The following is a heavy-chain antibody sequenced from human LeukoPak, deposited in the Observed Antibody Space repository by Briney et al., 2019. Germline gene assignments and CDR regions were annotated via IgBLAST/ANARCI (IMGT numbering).Heavy chain of an antibody. Sequence: SETLSLTCTVSGGSISSYYWSWIRQPPGQGLEWIGYIYYSGSTTYNPSLKRRVTISVDTSKNQFSLKLRSVPAADTAAYYCAGDREDDSSGFYFDYWGQGTLVTVSS. D-gene: IGHD3-16*01. V-gene: IGHV4-59*12. J-gene: IGHJ4*02. CDR1: GGSISSYY. CDR3: AGDREDDSSGFYFDY. CDR2: IYYSGST.